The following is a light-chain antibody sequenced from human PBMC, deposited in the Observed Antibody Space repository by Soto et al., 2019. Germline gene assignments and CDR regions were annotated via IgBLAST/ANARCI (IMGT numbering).Light chain of an antibody. CDR3: QQYNSYSGT. CDR2: DAS. V-gene: IGKV1-5*01. CDR1: QSISSW. Sequence: DIQMTQSPSTLSASVGDRVTITCRASQSISSWLAWYQQKPGKAPKLLIYDASSLESGVPSRFSGSGSGTEFTLTISSLQPDDFATYYCQQYNSYSGTFGQGTKPELK. J-gene: IGKJ2*01.